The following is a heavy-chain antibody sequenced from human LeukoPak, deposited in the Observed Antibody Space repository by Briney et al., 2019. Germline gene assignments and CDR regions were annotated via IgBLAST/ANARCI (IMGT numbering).Heavy chain of an antibody. Sequence: GGSLRLSCAASGFTFSNSAMTWVRRAPGKGLEWVAAISDSGGDTIYTDSVKDRFTISRDNSKNTLYLQMNSLRADDTAVYYCTKGGSYGPLDYWGQGTLVTVSS. CDR2: ISDSGGDT. D-gene: IGHD1-26*01. V-gene: IGHV3-23*01. J-gene: IGHJ4*02. CDR1: GFTFSNSA. CDR3: TKGGSYGPLDY.